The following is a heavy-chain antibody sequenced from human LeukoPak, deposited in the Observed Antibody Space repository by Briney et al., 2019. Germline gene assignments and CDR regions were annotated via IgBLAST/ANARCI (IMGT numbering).Heavy chain of an antibody. J-gene: IGHJ4*02. V-gene: IGHV2-70*04. CDR2: IDWDDDK. CDR1: GFSLSTSGMR. Sequence: SGPALVKPTQTLTLTCTFSGFSLSTSGMRVSWIRQPPGKALERLARIDWDDDKFYSTSLKTRLTISKDTSKNQVVLTMTNMDPVDTATYYCARVRCGGDCYPDYWGQGTLVTVSS. CDR3: ARVRCGGDCYPDY. D-gene: IGHD2-21*02.